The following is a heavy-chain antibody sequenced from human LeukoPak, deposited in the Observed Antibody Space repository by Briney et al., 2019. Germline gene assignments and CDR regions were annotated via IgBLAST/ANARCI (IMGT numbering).Heavy chain of an antibody. D-gene: IGHD3-3*01. V-gene: IGHV4-34*01. J-gene: IGHJ4*02. Sequence: SSETLSLTCAVYGGSFSGYYWSWIRQPPGKGLEWIGEINHSGSTNYNPSLKSRVTISVDTSKNQFSLKLSSVTAADTAVYYCARNSFRITIFGVVKGSPFDYWGQGTLVTVSS. CDR1: GGSFSGYY. CDR3: ARNSFRITIFGVVKGSPFDY. CDR2: INHSGST.